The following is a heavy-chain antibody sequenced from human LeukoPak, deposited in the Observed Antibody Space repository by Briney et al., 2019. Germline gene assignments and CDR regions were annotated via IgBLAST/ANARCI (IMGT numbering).Heavy chain of an antibody. V-gene: IGHV3-48*03. J-gene: IGHJ3*02. CDR3: ARDSGNYLDAFDI. CDR2: ISRSGSTI. Sequence: GGSLRLSCAASGFTFSSYEMNWVRQAPGKGLEWVSYISRSGSTIYYADSVKGRFTISRDNAKNSLYLQMNSLRAEDTAVYYCARDSGNYLDAFDIWGQGTMVTVSS. CDR1: GFTFSSYE. D-gene: IGHD1-7*01.